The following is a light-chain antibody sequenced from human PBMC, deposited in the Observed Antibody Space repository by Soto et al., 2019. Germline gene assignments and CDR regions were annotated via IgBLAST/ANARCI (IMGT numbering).Light chain of an antibody. CDR2: AAS. CDR3: QQSYSSPLS. CDR1: QSISSY. J-gene: IGKJ4*01. Sequence: DIQMTQSPSSLSASVGDRVTITCRASQSISSYLNWYQQKPGKAPKLLIHAASSLQSGVPSRFSGSGSGTDFTLSISSLQPEDFATYHCQQSYSSPLSFGGGTKVEIK. V-gene: IGKV1-39*01.